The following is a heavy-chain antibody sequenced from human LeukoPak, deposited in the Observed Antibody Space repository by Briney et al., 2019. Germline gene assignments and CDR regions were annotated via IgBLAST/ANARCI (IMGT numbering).Heavy chain of an antibody. CDR2: ISSSSSYI. V-gene: IGHV3-21*04. D-gene: IGHD1-26*01. J-gene: IGHJ3*02. CDR1: GFTFSSYS. CDR3: AKSRWETYAVRAFDI. Sequence: PGGSLRLSCAASGFTFSSYSMNWVRQAPGKGLEWVSSISSSSSYIYYADSVKGRFTISRDNAKNSLYLQMHSLRAEDTAVYYCAKSRWETYAVRAFDIWGQGTMVTVSS.